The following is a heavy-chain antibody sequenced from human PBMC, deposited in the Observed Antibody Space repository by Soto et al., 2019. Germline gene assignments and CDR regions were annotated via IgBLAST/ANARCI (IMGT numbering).Heavy chain of an antibody. CDR2: ISGSGGTT. J-gene: IGHJ6*02. CDR1: GFTFNNYA. CDR3: AKEGAVAAKYGMNV. D-gene: IGHD6-19*01. V-gene: IGHV3-23*01. Sequence: GGSLRLSCGASGFTFNNYAMSWVRQAPGKGLEWVSDISGSGGTTFYADPVKGRFTISRDNSKNTLYLQMNSLRAEDTAVYYCAKEGAVAAKYGMNVWGQGTTVTVSS.